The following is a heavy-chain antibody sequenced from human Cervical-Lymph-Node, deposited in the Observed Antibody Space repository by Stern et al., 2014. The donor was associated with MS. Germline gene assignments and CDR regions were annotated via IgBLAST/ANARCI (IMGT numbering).Heavy chain of an antibody. CDR1: VGTFSSYA. D-gene: IGHD3-22*01. Sequence: QVQLVQSWAEVKKPGSSVKVSCKASVGTFSSYAISWVRQAPGQGLEWMGGIIPIFGTANYAQKFQGRVTITADESTSTAYMELSSLRAEDTAVYYCARSRGWDYDSSGYFDYWGQGTLVTVSS. CDR2: IIPIFGTA. V-gene: IGHV1-69*01. CDR3: ARSRGWDYDSSGYFDY. J-gene: IGHJ4*02.